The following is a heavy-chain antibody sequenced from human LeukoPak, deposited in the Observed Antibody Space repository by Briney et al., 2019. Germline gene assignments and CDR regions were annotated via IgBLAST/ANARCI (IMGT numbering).Heavy chain of an antibody. J-gene: IGHJ3*02. V-gene: IGHV3-30*02. Sequence: GGSLRLSCAASGFTFSSYGMHWVRQAPGKGLEWVAVIWYGGSNKYYADSVRGRFTISRDNSKNTLYLQMNSLRAEDTAVYYCAKDCGGDCLNAFDIWGQGTMVTVSS. D-gene: IGHD2-21*01. CDR2: IWYGGSNK. CDR3: AKDCGGDCLNAFDI. CDR1: GFTFSSYG.